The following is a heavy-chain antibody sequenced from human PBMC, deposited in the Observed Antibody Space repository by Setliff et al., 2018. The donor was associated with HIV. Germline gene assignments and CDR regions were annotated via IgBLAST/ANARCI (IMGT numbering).Heavy chain of an antibody. CDR1: HGSIFGDH. CDR2: IDDSGNT. Sequence: SETLSLTCSVSHGSIFGDHWSWVRQSPGKGLEWIAWIDDSGNTNYNPSLKSRVTISVDTSNNQFSVKLTSVTPADTALYYCARGGASSKYFDSWGQGTLVTVSS. V-gene: IGHV4-59*01. J-gene: IGHJ4*02. D-gene: IGHD2-15*01. CDR3: ARGGASSKYFDS.